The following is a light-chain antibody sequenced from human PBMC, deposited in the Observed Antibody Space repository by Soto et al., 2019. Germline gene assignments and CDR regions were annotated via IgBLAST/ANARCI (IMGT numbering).Light chain of an antibody. Sequence: QPVLTQPPSASGTPGQRVTISCSGSRSNIGSDTVNWYQQLPGTAPKLLIHRTNQRPSGVPGRFSGSKSGTSASLAISGLQPEDEADYHCASWDASLNGWVFGGGTQLTVL. V-gene: IGLV1-44*01. CDR3: ASWDASLNGWV. CDR2: RTN. CDR1: RSNIGSDT. J-gene: IGLJ3*02.